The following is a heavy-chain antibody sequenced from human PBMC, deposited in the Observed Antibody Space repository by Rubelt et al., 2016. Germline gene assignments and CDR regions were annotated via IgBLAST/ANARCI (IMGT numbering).Heavy chain of an antibody. J-gene: IGHJ4*02. CDR1: GYTFSNYY. CDR2: IKARDGNT. CDR3: ARAADQDFDY. V-gene: IGHV1-46*01. Sequence: QVQLVQSGAEVKKPGSSVKVSCKASGYTFSNYYMHWVRQAPGQGLEWMGMIKARDGNTRNEQKFKDSINGTRDRSTGTLYMELSSLGSEDTAVYYCARAADQDFDYWGQGTLVTVSS.